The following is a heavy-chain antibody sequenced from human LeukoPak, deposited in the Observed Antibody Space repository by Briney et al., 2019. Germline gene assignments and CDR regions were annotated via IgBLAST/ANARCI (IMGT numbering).Heavy chain of an antibody. CDR3: ARDTSRLAPGFDY. J-gene: IGHJ4*02. D-gene: IGHD6-19*01. CDR2: INTNTGNP. CDR1: GYTFARYP. Sequence: ASVKVSCKTSGYTFARYPIHWVRQAPGQGLEWMGWINTNTGNPTYAQGFTGRFVFSLDTSVSTAYLQISSLKAEDTAVYYCARDTSRLAPGFDYWGQGTLVTVSS. V-gene: IGHV7-4-1*02.